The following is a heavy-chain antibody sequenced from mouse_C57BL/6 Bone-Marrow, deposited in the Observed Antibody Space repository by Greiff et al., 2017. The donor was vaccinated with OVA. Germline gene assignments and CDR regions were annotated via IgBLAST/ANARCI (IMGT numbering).Heavy chain of an antibody. Sequence: VQLQQPGAELVMPGASVKLSCKASGYTFTSYWMHWVKQRPGQGLEWIGEIDPSDSYTNYNQKFKGKSTLTVDKSSSTAYMELRSLTSEDSAVYYCARPGPYYCSSSSHFDYGGQGTTLTVSS. J-gene: IGHJ2*01. CDR3: ARPGPYYCSSSSHFDY. CDR1: GYTFTSYW. D-gene: IGHD1-1*01. V-gene: IGHV1-69*01. CDR2: IDPSDSYT.